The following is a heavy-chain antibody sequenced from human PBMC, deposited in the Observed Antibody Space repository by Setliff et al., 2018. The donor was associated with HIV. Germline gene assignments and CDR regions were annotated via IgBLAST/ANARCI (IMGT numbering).Heavy chain of an antibody. D-gene: IGHD3-10*01. CDR2: IYYTGTT. J-gene: IGHJ5*02. CDR1: GGSISSHY. V-gene: IGHV4-59*11. Sequence: SETLSLTCTVSGVSGGSISSHYWNWIRQPPGKGLEWIGYIYYTGTTKNNPSLKSRVTMSIDTSKNQFSLKLSSVTAADTAVYYCARGLWFGGSNWFDPWGQGTLVTVSS. CDR3: ARGLWFGGSNWFDP.